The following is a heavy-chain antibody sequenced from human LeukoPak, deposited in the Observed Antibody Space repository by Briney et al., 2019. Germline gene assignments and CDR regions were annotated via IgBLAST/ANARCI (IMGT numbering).Heavy chain of an antibody. J-gene: IGHJ3*02. CDR1: GFTFSSYD. Sequence: GGSLRLSCAASGFTFSSYDMHWVRQATGKGLEWVSAIGTAGDTYYPGSVKGRFTISRENAKNSLYLQMNSLRAEDTAVYYCARVEGSSWYGAFDIWGQGTMVTVSS. V-gene: IGHV3-13*01. CDR2: IGTAGDT. CDR3: ARVEGSSWYGAFDI. D-gene: IGHD6-13*01.